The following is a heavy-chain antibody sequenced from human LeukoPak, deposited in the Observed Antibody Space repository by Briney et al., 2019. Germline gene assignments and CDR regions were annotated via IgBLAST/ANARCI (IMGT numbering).Heavy chain of an antibody. CDR2: ISAYNGNT. D-gene: IGHD3-10*01. J-gene: IGHJ4*02. CDR1: GYTFTNYG. V-gene: IGHV1-18*01. CDR3: ARVVTMVRGKLKDFDY. Sequence: ASVKVSCKASGYTFTNYGISWVRPAPGQGPEWMGWISAYNGNTNYAQKLQGRVTMTTDTSTSTAYMELRSLRSDDTAVYYCARVVTMVRGKLKDFDYWGQGTLVTVSS.